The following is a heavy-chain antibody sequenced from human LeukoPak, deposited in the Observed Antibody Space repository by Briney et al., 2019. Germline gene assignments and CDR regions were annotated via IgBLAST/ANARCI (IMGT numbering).Heavy chain of an antibody. V-gene: IGHV3-30*19. CDR1: GFNFSNFG. J-gene: IGHJ4*02. Sequence: GRSLRLSCAASGFNFSNFGIHWVRQAPGKGLEWVAFMRYDATKKYYADSVKGRFTISRDNSKNTVFLQINSLRADNTSVYYCARSVMMYASTYYFHYWGQGTLVTVSS. D-gene: IGHD2-8*01. CDR2: MRYDATKK. CDR3: ARSVMMYASTYYFHY.